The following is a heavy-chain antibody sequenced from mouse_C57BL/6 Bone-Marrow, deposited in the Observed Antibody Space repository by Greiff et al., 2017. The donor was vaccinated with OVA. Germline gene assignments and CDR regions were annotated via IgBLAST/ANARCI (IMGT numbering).Heavy chain of an antibody. D-gene: IGHD1-1*01. CDR3: ARGYYGSSCYFDY. V-gene: IGHV1-69*01. CDR1: GYTFTSYW. Sequence: QVQLQQPGAELVMPGASVKLSCKASGYTFTSYWMHWVKQRPGQGLEWIGEIDPSDSYTNYNQKFKGKSTLTVDKSSSTAYMQLSSLTSEDSAVYYCARGYYGSSCYFDYWGRGTTPTGSA. J-gene: IGHJ2*01. CDR2: IDPSDSYT.